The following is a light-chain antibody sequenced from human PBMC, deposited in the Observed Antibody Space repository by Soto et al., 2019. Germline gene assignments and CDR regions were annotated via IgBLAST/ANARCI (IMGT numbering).Light chain of an antibody. J-gene: IGKJ4*01. CDR3: QQYNNWPPLT. CDR1: QSVSSN. CDR2: GAS. V-gene: IGKV3D-15*01. Sequence: EIVMTQSPATLSVSPGERATLSCRASQSVSSNLAWYQQKAGQAPRLLIYGASTRATDIPARFSGSGSGTEFTLTISSLQSEDFAVYYCQQYNNWPPLTFGGGTKVDIK.